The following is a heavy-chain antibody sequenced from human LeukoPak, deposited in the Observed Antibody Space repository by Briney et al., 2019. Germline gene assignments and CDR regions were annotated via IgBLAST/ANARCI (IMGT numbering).Heavy chain of an antibody. V-gene: IGHV1-69*13. CDR2: IIPIFGTA. Sequence: SVKVSCKASGGTFSSYAISWVRQAPGQGLEWMGGIIPIFGTANYAQKFQGRVTITADESTSTAYMEVSSLRSEDTAVYYCARGGIAAAGTLFDYWGQGTLVTVSS. CDR1: GGTFSSYA. J-gene: IGHJ4*02. CDR3: ARGGIAAAGTLFDY. D-gene: IGHD6-13*01.